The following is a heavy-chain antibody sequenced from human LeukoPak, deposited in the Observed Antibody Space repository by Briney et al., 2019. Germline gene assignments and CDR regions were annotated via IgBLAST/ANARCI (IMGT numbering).Heavy chain of an antibody. D-gene: IGHD3-3*01. CDR2: IYPSGST. CDR1: GGSISSYC. CDR3: ATSYDSKTAPYDV. V-gene: IGHV4-4*09. J-gene: IGHJ4*02. Sequence: PSETLSLTCTVSGGSISSYCWSWVRQPPGKGLEWIGYIYPSGSTDYNPSLRSRVTMSVDTSKSQLSMELRYLTAVDTAMYYCATSYDSKTAPYDVWGQGILVTVSS.